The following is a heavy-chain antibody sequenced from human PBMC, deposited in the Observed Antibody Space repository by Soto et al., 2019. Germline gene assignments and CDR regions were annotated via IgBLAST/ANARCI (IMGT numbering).Heavy chain of an antibody. CDR2: ISYDGSNK. D-gene: IGHD5-12*01. CDR3: AKVVGSGYVIYSPFDY. Sequence: QVQLVESGGGVVQPGRSLRLSCAASGFTFSSYGMHWVRQAPGKGLEWVAVISYDGSNKYYADSVKGRFTISRDNSKNTLYLQMNSLRAEDTAVYYCAKVVGSGYVIYSPFDYWGQGTLVTVSS. J-gene: IGHJ4*02. CDR1: GFTFSSYG. V-gene: IGHV3-30*18.